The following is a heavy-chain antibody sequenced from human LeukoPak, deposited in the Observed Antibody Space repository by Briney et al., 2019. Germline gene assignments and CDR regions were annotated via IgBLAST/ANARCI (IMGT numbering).Heavy chain of an antibody. CDR3: ARPRRAERDEDF. D-gene: IGHD1-1*01. Sequence: TGESLKISCKASGYSFANYWIGWVRQVPGKGLEWVAMINPGDTNIAYSPSFQAQVTISADRSISTAYLQWSSLRASDTAIYYCARPRRAERDEDFWGQGTLVTVSS. CDR1: GYSFANYW. CDR2: INPGDTNI. V-gene: IGHV5-51*01. J-gene: IGHJ4*02.